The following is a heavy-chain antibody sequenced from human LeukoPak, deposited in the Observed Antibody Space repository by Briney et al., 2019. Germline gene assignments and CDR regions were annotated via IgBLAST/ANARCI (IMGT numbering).Heavy chain of an antibody. D-gene: IGHD3-22*01. Sequence: SETLSLTCAVYGGSFSGYYWSWIRQPPGKGLEWIGEINHSGSTNYNPSLKSRVTISVDTSKNQFSLKLSSVTAADTAVYYCARGNVYYYDSSGYYLNYYYGMDVWGQGTRVTVSS. CDR2: INHSGST. J-gene: IGHJ6*02. CDR1: GGSFSGYY. CDR3: ARGNVYYYDSSGYYLNYYYGMDV. V-gene: IGHV4-34*01.